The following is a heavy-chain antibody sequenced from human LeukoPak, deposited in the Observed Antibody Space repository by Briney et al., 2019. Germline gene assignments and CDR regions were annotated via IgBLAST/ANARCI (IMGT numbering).Heavy chain of an antibody. J-gene: IGHJ6*03. V-gene: IGHV3-48*01. CDR3: ARDSSGYDVRYYYYYMDV. CDR2: ISGSRSTI. CDR1: GFTFSSNS. Sequence: PGGSLRLSCAASGFTFSSNSMNWVRQAPGKGLEWVSYISGSRSTIYYADSVKGRFTISRDNAKNSLYLQMNSLRAEHTAVYYCARDSSGYDVRYYYYYMDVWGKGTTVTVSS. D-gene: IGHD5-12*01.